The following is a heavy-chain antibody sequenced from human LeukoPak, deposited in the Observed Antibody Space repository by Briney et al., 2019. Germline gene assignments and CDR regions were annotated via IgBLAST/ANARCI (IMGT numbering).Heavy chain of an antibody. J-gene: IGHJ5*02. CDR1: GGSIRSYY. V-gene: IGHV4-59*01. Sequence: SETLSLTCTVSGGSIRSYYWSWIRQPPGKGLEWIGYIYYSGSTNYNPSLKSRVTISVDTSKNQFSLKLSSVTAADTAVYYCARSGTRGWFNWFDPWGQGTLVSVSS. D-gene: IGHD6-19*01. CDR2: IYYSGST. CDR3: ARSGTRGWFNWFDP.